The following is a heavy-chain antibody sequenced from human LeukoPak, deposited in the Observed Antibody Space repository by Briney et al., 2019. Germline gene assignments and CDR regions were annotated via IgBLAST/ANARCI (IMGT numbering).Heavy chain of an antibody. CDR1: GYTFTSYG. CDR2: ISAYNGNT. CDR3: ARATRYCSSTSCYGGPYYYYGMDV. V-gene: IGHV1-18*04. J-gene: IGHJ6*04. D-gene: IGHD2-2*01. Sequence: GASVKVSCKASGYTFTSYGISWVRQAPGQGLEWMGWISAYNGNTNYAQKLQGRVTMTTDTSTSTAYMELRSLRSDDTAVYYCARATRYCSSTSCYGGPYYYYGMDVRGKGTTVTVSS.